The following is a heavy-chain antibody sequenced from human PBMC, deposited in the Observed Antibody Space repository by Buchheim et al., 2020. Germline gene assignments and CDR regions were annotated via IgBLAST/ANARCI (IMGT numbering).Heavy chain of an antibody. Sequence: EVQLLESGGGLVQPGGSLRLSCAASGFTFSTSAMSWFRQPPGRGLEWVSAISGHGASAYYADSVAGRFTISRDSSKNTLYPQMNSLRVEDTAVYYCAKDRGDYGDYVGWFDSWGQGTL. CDR1: GFTFSTSA. CDR2: ISGHGASA. V-gene: IGHV3-23*01. D-gene: IGHD4-17*01. CDR3: AKDRGDYGDYVGWFDS. J-gene: IGHJ5*01.